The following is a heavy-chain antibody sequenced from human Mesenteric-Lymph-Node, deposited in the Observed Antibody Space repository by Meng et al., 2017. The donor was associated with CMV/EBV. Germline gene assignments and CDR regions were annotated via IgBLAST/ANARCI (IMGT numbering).Heavy chain of an antibody. D-gene: IGHD4-23*01. CDR1: GYSFTSYW. J-gene: IGHJ4*02. CDR3: ARHLGGGGHDY. Sequence: KVSCKGSGYSFTSYWIGWVQQMPGKGLEWMGIVYPGDSDIIYSPSFQGQVTISADKSISTAYLQWSSLKASDTAMYYCARHLGGGGHDYWGQGTLVTVSS. V-gene: IGHV5-51*07. CDR2: VYPGDSDI.